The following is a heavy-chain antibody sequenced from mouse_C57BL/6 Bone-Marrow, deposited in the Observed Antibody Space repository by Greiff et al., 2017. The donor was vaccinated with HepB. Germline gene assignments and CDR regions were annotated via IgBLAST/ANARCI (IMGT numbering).Heavy chain of an antibody. J-gene: IGHJ3*01. CDR2: IDPSDSET. CDR3: ALLLRREAWFAY. CDR1: GYTFTSYW. D-gene: IGHD2-12*01. V-gene: IGHV1-52*01. Sequence: VQLQQPGAELVRPGSSVKLSCKASGYTFTSYWMHWVKQRPIQGLEWIGKIDPSDSETHYNQKFKDKATLTVDKSSSTAYMQLSSLTSDDSAVYYCALLLRREAWFAYWGQGTLVTVSA.